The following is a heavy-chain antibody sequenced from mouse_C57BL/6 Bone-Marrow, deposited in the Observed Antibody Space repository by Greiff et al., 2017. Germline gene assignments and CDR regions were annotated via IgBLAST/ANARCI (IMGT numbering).Heavy chain of an antibody. D-gene: IGHD2-1*01. CDR3: ARCDDGNLDY. CDR1: GYTFTNYW. CDR2: IYPGGGYT. V-gene: IGHV1-63*01. J-gene: IGHJ2*01. Sequence: QVQLQQSGAELVRPGTSVKMSCKASGYTFTNYWIGWAKQRPGHGLEWIGDIYPGGGYTNYNEKFKGKATLTADKSSSTAYMQFSSLTSEDSAIYYCARCDDGNLDYWGQGTTLTVSS.